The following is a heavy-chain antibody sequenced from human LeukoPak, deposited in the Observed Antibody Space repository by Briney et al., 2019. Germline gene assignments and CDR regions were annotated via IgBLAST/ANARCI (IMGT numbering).Heavy chain of an antibody. V-gene: IGHV4-39*07. CDR3: ARGSRGYYYMDV. Sequence: SETLSLTCTVSGGSISSSSYYWGWIRQPPGKGLEWIGSIYYSGSTYYNPSLKSRGTISVDTSKNQFSLKLSSVTAADTAVYYCARGSRGYYYMDVWGKGTTVTVSS. CDR1: GGSISSSSYY. J-gene: IGHJ6*03. D-gene: IGHD3-10*01. CDR2: IYYSGST.